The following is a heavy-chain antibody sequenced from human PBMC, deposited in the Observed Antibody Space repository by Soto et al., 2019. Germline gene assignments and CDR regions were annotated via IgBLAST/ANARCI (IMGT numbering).Heavy chain of an antibody. CDR1: GFTFSSYS. Sequence: EVQLVESGGGLVKPGGSLRLSCAASGFTFSSYSMNWVRQAPGKGLEWVSSISSSSSYIYYADSVKGRFTISRDNAKNSLELQMNRLRAEDTAVYYCARGGYSSSAWTCDYWGQGTLVTVSS. D-gene: IGHD6-6*01. CDR2: ISSSSSYI. V-gene: IGHV3-21*01. J-gene: IGHJ4*02. CDR3: ARGGYSSSAWTCDY.